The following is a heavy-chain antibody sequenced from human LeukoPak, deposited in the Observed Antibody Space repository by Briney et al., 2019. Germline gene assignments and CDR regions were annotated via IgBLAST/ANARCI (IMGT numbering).Heavy chain of an antibody. J-gene: IGHJ4*02. CDR1: GGSISSSGYY. CDR3: ARGTYYSSSGSYYNLDQ. D-gene: IGHD3-10*01. V-gene: IGHV4-31*03. CDR2: IFYSGST. Sequence: SETLSLTCTVSGGSISSSGYYWTWIRQHPGKGLEWLGYIFYSGSTYYNPSLKGRFTISLDTSKNQLSLKLSSVTAADTAVYYCARGTYYSSSGSYYNLDQWGQGTLVTVSS.